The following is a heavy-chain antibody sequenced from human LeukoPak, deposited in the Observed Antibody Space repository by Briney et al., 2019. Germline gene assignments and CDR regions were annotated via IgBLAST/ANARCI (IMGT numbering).Heavy chain of an antibody. Sequence: GGSLRLSCAASGFTFSSYAMSWVRQAPGKGLEWVSAISGSGGSTYYADSVEGRFTISRDNSKNTLYLQMNSLRAEDTAVYYCAKDPSSGWYVNAFDIWGQGTMVTVSS. D-gene: IGHD6-19*01. CDR3: AKDPSSGWYVNAFDI. V-gene: IGHV3-23*01. CDR1: GFTFSSYA. J-gene: IGHJ3*02. CDR2: ISGSGGST.